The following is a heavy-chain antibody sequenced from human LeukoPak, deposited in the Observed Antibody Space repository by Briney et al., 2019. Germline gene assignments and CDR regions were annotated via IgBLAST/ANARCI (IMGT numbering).Heavy chain of an antibody. CDR3: ARVYYDYAWGSYRYGGYYFDY. CDR2: IYYSGST. CDR1: GGSISSYY. Sequence: PSETLSLTCTVCGGSISSYYWSWIRQPPGKGLEWIGYIYYSGSTNYNPSLKSRVTISVGTSKNQFSLKLSSVTAADTAVYYCARVYYDYAWGSYRYGGYYFDYWGQGTLVTVSS. D-gene: IGHD3-16*02. V-gene: IGHV4-59*01. J-gene: IGHJ4*02.